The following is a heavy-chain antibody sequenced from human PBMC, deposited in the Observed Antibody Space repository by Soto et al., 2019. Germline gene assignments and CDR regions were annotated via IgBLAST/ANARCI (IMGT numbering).Heavy chain of an antibody. CDR2: MNPNSGNT. J-gene: IGHJ6*03. D-gene: IGHD3-10*01. CDR1: GYTFTSYD. V-gene: IGHV1-8*01. CDR3: ARVARYMVRGVIKGYYMDV. Sequence: ASVKVSCKASGYTFTSYDINWVRQATGQGLEWMGWMNPNSGNTGYAQKFQGRVTMTRNTSISTAYMELSSLRSEDTAVYYFARVARYMVRGVIKGYYMDVWGKGTTVTVSS.